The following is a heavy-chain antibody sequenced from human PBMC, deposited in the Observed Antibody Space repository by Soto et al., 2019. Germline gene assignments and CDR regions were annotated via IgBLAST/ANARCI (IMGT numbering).Heavy chain of an antibody. CDR1: GFTFSIYA. Sequence: PGGSLRLSCSASGFTFSIYAMHWVRQAPGKGLEYVSSISTNGGSTDYADSVKGRFTISRDNSKNTVYLQMSSLRVEDTAVYYCVKGEYYYDSSGFEGGGMDVWGQGTTVTVSS. D-gene: IGHD3-22*01. V-gene: IGHV3-64D*06. CDR3: VKGEYYYDSSGFEGGGMDV. J-gene: IGHJ6*02. CDR2: ISTNGGST.